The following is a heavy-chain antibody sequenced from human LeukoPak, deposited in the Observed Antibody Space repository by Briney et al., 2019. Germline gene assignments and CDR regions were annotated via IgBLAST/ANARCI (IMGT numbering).Heavy chain of an antibody. CDR3: ARGGVLKSVDY. D-gene: IGHD3-16*01. J-gene: IGHJ4*02. CDR2: VYDIGST. CDR1: GGSISSHY. V-gene: IGHV4-59*11. Sequence: PSETLSLTCTVSGGSISSHYWTWIRQTPGKGLEWIGYVYDIGSTKYNPSLKSRATISVDTSKNQFSLRLSSVTAADTAVYYCARGGVLKSVDYWGQGTLVAVSS.